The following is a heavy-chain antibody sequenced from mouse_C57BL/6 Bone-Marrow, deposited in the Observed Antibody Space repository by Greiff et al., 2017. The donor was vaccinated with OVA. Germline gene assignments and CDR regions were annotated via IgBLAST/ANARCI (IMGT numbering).Heavy chain of an antibody. J-gene: IGHJ4*01. V-gene: IGHV3-6*01. CDR3: ARDGTTVVAPYYYAMDY. CDR2: ISYDGSN. CDR1: GYSITSGYY. D-gene: IGHD1-1*01. Sequence: ESGPGLVKPSQSLSLTCSVTGYSITSGYYWNWIRQFPGNKLEWMGYISYDGSNNYNPSLKNRISITRDTSKNQFFLKLNSVTTEDTATYYCARDGTTVVAPYYYAMDYWGQGTSVTVSS.